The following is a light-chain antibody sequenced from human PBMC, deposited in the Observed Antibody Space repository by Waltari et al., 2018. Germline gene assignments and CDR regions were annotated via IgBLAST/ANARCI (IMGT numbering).Light chain of an antibody. CDR3: HQYNNWPRT. CDR1: QSVSSA. V-gene: IGKV3-15*01. CDR2: GAS. J-gene: IGKJ1*01. Sequence: EIVMTQSPATLSVSPGDRATLSCRASQSVSSALAWYQRKPGQAPRLLIYGASTRATGIPARFSGSGSGIEFTLTISGVQSEDFAVYYCHQYNNWPRTFGQGTKVEIK.